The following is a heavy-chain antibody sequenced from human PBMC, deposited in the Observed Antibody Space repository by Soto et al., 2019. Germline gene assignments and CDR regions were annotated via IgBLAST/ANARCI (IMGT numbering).Heavy chain of an antibody. CDR3: ARGGYDFWSGYYRILALDP. CDR2: IYYSGST. Sequence: SETLSLTCTVSGGSISSYYWSWIRQPPGKGLEWIGYIYYSGSTNYNPSLKSRVIISVDTSKNQFSLKLSSVTAADTAVYYCARGGYDFWSGYYRILALDPWGQGTLVTVSS. J-gene: IGHJ5*02. D-gene: IGHD3-3*01. CDR1: GGSISSYY. V-gene: IGHV4-59*08.